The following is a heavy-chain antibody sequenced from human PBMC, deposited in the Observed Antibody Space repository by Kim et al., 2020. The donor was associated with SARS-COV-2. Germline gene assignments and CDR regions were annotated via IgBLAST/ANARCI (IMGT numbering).Heavy chain of an antibody. D-gene: IGHD3-10*01. J-gene: IGHJ4*02. Sequence: PKSRVTISVDTSKNQFSLKLSSVTAADTAVYYCARGGVYYYGSGSPNFDYWGQGTLVTVSS. V-gene: IGHV4-34*01. CDR3: ARGGVYYYGSGSPNFDY.